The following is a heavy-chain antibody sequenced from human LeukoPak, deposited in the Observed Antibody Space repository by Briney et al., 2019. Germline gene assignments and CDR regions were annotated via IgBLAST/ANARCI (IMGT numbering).Heavy chain of an antibody. V-gene: IGHV1-18*01. CDR2: ISGYNGNT. D-gene: IGHD2-2*01. J-gene: IGHJ2*01. Sequence: GESLKISCKASGYTFSSYGISWVRQAPGQGLEWMGWISGYNGNTNYAQKLQGRVTMTTDTSTRTAYMELRSLRSDDTAVYYCARLVRPAGWYFDLWGRGTLVTVSS. CDR3: ARLVRPAGWYFDL. CDR1: GYTFSSYG.